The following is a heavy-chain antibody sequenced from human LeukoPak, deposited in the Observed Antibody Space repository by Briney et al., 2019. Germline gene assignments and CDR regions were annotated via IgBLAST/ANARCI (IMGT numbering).Heavy chain of an antibody. J-gene: IGHJ4*02. CDR3: ARSSAYYYGSGRHRPFDY. D-gene: IGHD3-10*01. CDR2: IYHSGST. V-gene: IGHV4-4*02. Sequence: PSGTLSLTCAVSGGSISSSNWWSWVRQPPGKGLEWIGEIYHSGSTNYNPSLKSRVTISVDKSKNQFSLKLSSVTAADTAVYYCARSSAYYYGSGRHRPFDYWGQGTLVTVSS. CDR1: GGSISSSNW.